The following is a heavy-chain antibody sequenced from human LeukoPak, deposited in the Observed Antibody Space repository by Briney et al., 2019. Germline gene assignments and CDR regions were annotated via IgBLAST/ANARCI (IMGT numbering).Heavy chain of an antibody. V-gene: IGHV4-59*08. J-gene: IGHJ4*02. CDR1: GGSISSYY. Sequence: SETLSLTFTVSGGSISSYYWSLIRQPPGKGLEWIGYIYCSGSTNYNPSLKSRVTISVDTSKNQFSLKLSSVTAADTAVYYCARLYGSGSYVVYWGQGTLVTVSS. D-gene: IGHD3-10*01. CDR2: IYCSGST. CDR3: ARLYGSGSYVVY.